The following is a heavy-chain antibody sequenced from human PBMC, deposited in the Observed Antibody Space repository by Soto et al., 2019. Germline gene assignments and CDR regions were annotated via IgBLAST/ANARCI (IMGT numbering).Heavy chain of an antibody. V-gene: IGHV4-31*03. Sequence: PSETLSLTCTVSGGSISSGGYYWSWIRQHPGKGLEWIGYIYYSGSTYYNPSLKSRVTISVDTSKNQFSLKLSSVTAADTAVYYCARDLGPYDFWSGYSDGMDVWGQGTTVTVSS. J-gene: IGHJ6*02. CDR1: GGSISSGGYY. D-gene: IGHD3-3*01. CDR3: ARDLGPYDFWSGYSDGMDV. CDR2: IYYSGST.